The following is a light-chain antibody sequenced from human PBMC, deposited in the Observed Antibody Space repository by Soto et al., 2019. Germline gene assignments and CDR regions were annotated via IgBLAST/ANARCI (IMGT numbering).Light chain of an antibody. CDR1: QSVSSTY. Sequence: EIVLTQSPGTLSSSPGERATLSCRASQSVSSTYLAWYEQKPGQAPRLLIYGASSRATGIPDRFSGSGSGTDFTLTISRVEPEDFAVFYCHQFGSSPWTFGQGTKVEIK. V-gene: IGKV3-20*01. J-gene: IGKJ1*01. CDR3: HQFGSSPWT. CDR2: GAS.